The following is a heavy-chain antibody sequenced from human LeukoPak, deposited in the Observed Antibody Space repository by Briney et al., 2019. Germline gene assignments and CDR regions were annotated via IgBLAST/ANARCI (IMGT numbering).Heavy chain of an antibody. CDR2: INHSGST. V-gene: IGHV4-34*01. Sequence: PSETLSLTCAVYGGSFSGYYWSWIRQPPGKGLEWIGEINHSGSTNYNPSLKSRVTISVDTSKNQFSLKLSSVTAADTAVYYCARSSGRGIWGQGTRVTVSS. CDR3: ARSSGRGI. CDR1: GGSFSGYY. J-gene: IGHJ4*02. D-gene: IGHD3-22*01.